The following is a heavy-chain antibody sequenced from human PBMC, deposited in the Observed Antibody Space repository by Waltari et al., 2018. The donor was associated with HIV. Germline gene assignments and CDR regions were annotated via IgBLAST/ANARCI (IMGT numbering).Heavy chain of an antibody. D-gene: IGHD6-13*01. J-gene: IGHJ5*01. CDR2: INVNGYST. CDR1: GFTFDDYG. Sequence: VQLVESGGQVIRPGGSLRLSCAASGFTFDDYGMNWVRQVPGKDLKGVCEINVNGYSTGLSDSGVGRFTISRDNARKALHLQMHSRRVDDTAIYYCVRGFREGHESSWFLMWFESWGPGTPVIVST. V-gene: IGHV3-20*04. CDR3: VRGFREGHESSWFLMWFES.